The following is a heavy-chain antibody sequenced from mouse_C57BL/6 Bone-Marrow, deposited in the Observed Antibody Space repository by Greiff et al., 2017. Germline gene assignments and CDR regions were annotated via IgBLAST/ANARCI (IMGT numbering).Heavy chain of an antibody. CDR2: SRNKANAYTT. J-gene: IGHJ1*01. Sequence: DVKLVESGGGLVQPGGSLRLSCATSGFTFSDFYMEWVRQPPGKRLEWIAASRNKANAYTTEYSASVKGRFIVSRDTSQSILYLQMNALRAEDTAIYYCARDYYGSSYWYFDVWGAGTTVTVSS. CDR1: GFTFSDFY. V-gene: IGHV7-1*02. CDR3: ARDYYGSSYWYFDV. D-gene: IGHD1-1*01.